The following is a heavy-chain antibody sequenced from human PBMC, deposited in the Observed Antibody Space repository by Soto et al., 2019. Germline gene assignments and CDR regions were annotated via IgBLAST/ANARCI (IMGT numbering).Heavy chain of an antibody. CDR2: IRSKANSYAT. J-gene: IGHJ3*02. Sequence: PWGSLRLSCAASGFTFRGSAMHWVRQASGKGLEWVGRIRSKANSYATAYAASVKGRFTISRDDSKNTAYLQMNSLKTEDTAVYYCMSFSIYSGYPLYDAFDIWGQGTMVTVSS. CDR3: MSFSIYSGYPLYDAFDI. D-gene: IGHD5-12*01. CDR1: GFTFRGSA. V-gene: IGHV3-73*01.